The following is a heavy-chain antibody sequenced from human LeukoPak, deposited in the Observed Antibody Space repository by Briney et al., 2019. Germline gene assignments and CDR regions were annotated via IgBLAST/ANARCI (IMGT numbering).Heavy chain of an antibody. CDR3: ARVSEGTHRPGAFDI. V-gene: IGHV3-53*01. CDR2: IYSGGST. D-gene: IGHD2-2*01. CDR1: GFTVSSNY. J-gene: IGHJ3*02. Sequence: PGGSLRLSCAASGFTVSSNYMSWVCQAPGKGLEWVSVIYSGGSTYYADSVEGRFTISRDNSKNTQYLQMNSLRAEDTAVYYCARVSEGTHRPGAFDIWGQGTMVTVSS.